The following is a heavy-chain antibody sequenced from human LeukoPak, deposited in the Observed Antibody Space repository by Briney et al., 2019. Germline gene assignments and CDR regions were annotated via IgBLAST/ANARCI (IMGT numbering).Heavy chain of an antibody. D-gene: IGHD6-19*01. CDR3: ARDSSSGWSGGY. V-gene: IGHV1-18*01. J-gene: IGHJ4*02. CDR2: ISAYNGNT. CDR1: GYTFTSYG. Sequence: ASVKVSCKASGYTFTSYGISWVRQAPGQGLEWMGWISAYNGNTNYAQKLQGRVTMTTDTSTSTAYMELRSLGSDDTAVYYCARDSSSGWSGGYWGQGTLVTVSS.